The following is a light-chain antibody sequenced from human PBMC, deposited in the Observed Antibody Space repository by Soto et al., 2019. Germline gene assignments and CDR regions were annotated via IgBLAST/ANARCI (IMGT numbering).Light chain of an antibody. V-gene: IGKV3-20*01. Sequence: EIVLTQSPGTLSLSPGERATLSCMASQGVSSGYLAWYQYKPGQAPRLLISGSSSRATGIPDRFSGSGSGTDFTLTINRLEPEDFATYYCQQYGSSPRTFGQGTKVDIK. J-gene: IGKJ1*01. CDR2: GSS. CDR1: QGVSSGY. CDR3: QQYGSSPRT.